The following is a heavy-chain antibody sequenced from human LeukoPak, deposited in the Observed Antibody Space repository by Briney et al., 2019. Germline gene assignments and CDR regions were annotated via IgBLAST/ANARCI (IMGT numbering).Heavy chain of an antibody. D-gene: IGHD3-22*01. CDR2: ICGSGGST. V-gene: IGHV3-23*01. Sequence: PGGSLRLSCAASGFTISSYAMSWVRQAPGKGLEGVSAICGSGGSTYYADYVKGRFTISRDNSKNTLYLQMNSLRAEDTAVYYCAKGTYSGYDRTYYYDSSDGTDYWGQGTLVTVSS. CDR1: GFTISSYA. CDR3: AKGTYSGYDRTYYYDSSDGTDY. J-gene: IGHJ4*02.